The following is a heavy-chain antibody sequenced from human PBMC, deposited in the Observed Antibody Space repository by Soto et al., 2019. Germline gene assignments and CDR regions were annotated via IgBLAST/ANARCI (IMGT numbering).Heavy chain of an antibody. J-gene: IGHJ4*02. V-gene: IGHV3-33*01. Sequence: WGSLRLSCAASGFTFSSYGMHWVRQAPGKGLEWVSVIWYDGTNIHYADSVRGRFTISRDNSKSTVYLQMNSLRAEDTAVYYCARTNYSSSWLYDYWGQGTLVTVSS. CDR3: ARTNYSSSWLYDY. CDR2: IWYDGTNI. D-gene: IGHD6-13*01. CDR1: GFTFSSYG.